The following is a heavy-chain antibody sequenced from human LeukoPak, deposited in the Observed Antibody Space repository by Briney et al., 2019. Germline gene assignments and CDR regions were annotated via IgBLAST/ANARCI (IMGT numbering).Heavy chain of an antibody. CDR2: ISSSSSYI. Sequence: GGSLRLSCAASGFTFSSYSMNWVRQAPGKGLEWVSSISSSSSYIYYADSVKGRFTISRDNAKNSLYLQMNSLRAEDTAVYYCARDGGDTDFWSGYYTDAFDIWGQGTMVTVSS. V-gene: IGHV3-21*01. CDR1: GFTFSSYS. J-gene: IGHJ3*02. D-gene: IGHD3-3*01. CDR3: ARDGGDTDFWSGYYTDAFDI.